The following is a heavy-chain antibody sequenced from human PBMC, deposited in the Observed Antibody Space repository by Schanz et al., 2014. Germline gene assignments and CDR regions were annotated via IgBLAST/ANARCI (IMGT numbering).Heavy chain of an antibody. V-gene: IGHV1-18*01. J-gene: IGHJ1*01. Sequence: QVHLVQSGAEVKKPGASVKVSCRASGYTFRSYGINWVRQAPGQGLEWMGWISGYDANTNYAQKLQGRVTMTPDTSTSTACMELRSLRSDDTAVYYCARKDTAMVIDALVFQHWGQGTLVTVSS. CDR1: GYTFRSYG. D-gene: IGHD5-18*01. CDR3: ARKDTAMVIDALVFQH. CDR2: ISGYDANT.